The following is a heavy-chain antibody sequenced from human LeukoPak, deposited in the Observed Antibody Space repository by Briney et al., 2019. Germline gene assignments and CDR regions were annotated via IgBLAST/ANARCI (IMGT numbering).Heavy chain of an antibody. CDR2: IIPIFGTA. D-gene: IGHD5-12*01. Sequence: SVKVSCKASGGTFSSYAISWVRQAPGQGLEWMGRIIPIFGTANYAQKFQGRVTITTDESTSTAYMELSSLRSEDTAVYCCARDGYSGYDLNYWGQGTLVTVSS. CDR1: GGTFSSYA. V-gene: IGHV1-69*05. J-gene: IGHJ4*02. CDR3: ARDGYSGYDLNY.